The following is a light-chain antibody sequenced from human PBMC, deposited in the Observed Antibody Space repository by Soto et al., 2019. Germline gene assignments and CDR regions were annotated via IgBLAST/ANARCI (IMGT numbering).Light chain of an antibody. CDR3: SSYTTSGTLV. V-gene: IGLV2-14*03. Sequence: QSALTQPASVSGSPGQSIAISCTGTSSDVGAYNYVSWYQQHPGKAPKFMIYDVTNRPSGVSDRFSGSKSGNTASLTISGLQAEDEADYYCSSYTTSGTLVFGTGTKVTV. J-gene: IGLJ1*01. CDR2: DVT. CDR1: SSDVGAYNY.